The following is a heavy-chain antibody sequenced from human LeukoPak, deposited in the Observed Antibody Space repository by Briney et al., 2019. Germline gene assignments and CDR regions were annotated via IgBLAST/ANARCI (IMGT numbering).Heavy chain of an antibody. V-gene: IGHV3-33*08. CDR3: VRVGTDSIGSYPDY. J-gene: IGHJ4*02. D-gene: IGHD3-22*01. Sequence: GGSLRLSCAASGFTFRNYVIHWVRQAPGKGLEWVAVIWSDGSKKYHADSVKGRFTISRDNTKNMLYLQMNSLRAEDTAIYYCVRVGTDSIGSYPDYWGQGTLVTVTS. CDR2: IWSDGSKK. CDR1: GFTFRNYV.